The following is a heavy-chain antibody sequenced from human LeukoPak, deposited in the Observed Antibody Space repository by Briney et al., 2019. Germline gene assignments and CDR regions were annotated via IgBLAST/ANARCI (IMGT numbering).Heavy chain of an antibody. Sequence: AASVKVSCKASGGTFSNYAVSWVRQAPGHGLEWMGEITPIFGTANYAQKFQGRVTITADESTSTAYLDLSSLISDDTAVYYCARDAHYGSGSSFDYWGQGTLVTVSS. D-gene: IGHD3-10*01. CDR3: ARDAHYGSGSSFDY. CDR2: ITPIFGTA. V-gene: IGHV1-69*01. J-gene: IGHJ4*02. CDR1: GGTFSNYA.